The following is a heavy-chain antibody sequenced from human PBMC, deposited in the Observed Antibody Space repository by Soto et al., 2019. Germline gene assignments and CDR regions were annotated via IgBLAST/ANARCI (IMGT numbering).Heavy chain of an antibody. D-gene: IGHD1-26*01. J-gene: IGHJ4*02. CDR2: ISGSGGST. CDR1: GFTFSSYA. CDR3: AKVVIPARFSGSYSFDY. V-gene: IGHV3-23*01. Sequence: GGSLRLSCAASGFTFSSYAMSWVRQGTGKGLEWVSAISGSGGSTYYADSVKGRFTISRDNAKNTLYLQMNSLRAEDTAVYYCAKVVIPARFSGSYSFDYWGQGTLVTVSS.